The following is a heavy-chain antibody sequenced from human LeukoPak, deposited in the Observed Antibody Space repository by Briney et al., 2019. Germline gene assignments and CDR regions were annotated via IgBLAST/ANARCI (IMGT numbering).Heavy chain of an antibody. CDR3: ARVGIVVVPAIGGQFDY. Sequence: PSETLSLTCAVYGGSFSGYYWSWIRQPPGKGLEWIGEINHSGSTNYNPSLKSRVTISVDTSKNQFSLKLSSVTAADTAVYYCARVGIVVVPAIGGQFDYWGQGTLVTVPS. D-gene: IGHD2-2*01. V-gene: IGHV4-34*01. J-gene: IGHJ4*02. CDR2: INHSGST. CDR1: GGSFSGYY.